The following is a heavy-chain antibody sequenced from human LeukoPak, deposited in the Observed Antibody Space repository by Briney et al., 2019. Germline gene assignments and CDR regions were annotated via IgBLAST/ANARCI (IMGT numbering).Heavy chain of an antibody. J-gene: IGHJ3*02. CDR2: IGSDNKP. D-gene: IGHD4-23*01. CDR1: GFTFSAYA. V-gene: IGHV3-23*01. Sequence: PGGPLRLSCEASGFTFSAYAMTWVRQAPGKGLEWVSSIGSDNKPHYSESVKGRFAISRDNSKSMLFLQLNSLRAEDTAVYYCARDLHGGGDAFDIWGQGTMVTVSS. CDR3: ARDLHGGGDAFDI.